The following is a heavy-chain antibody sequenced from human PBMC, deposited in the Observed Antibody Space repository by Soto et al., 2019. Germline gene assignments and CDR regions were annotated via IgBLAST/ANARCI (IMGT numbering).Heavy chain of an antibody. CDR2: IWSAGLT. Sequence: EVQLVESGGGLMQPGGSLRLSCAASGFTVSSKYMNWVRQAPGKGLEWVSIIWSAGLTYYADSVRGRFTISRDISKNILFLQMNNLRAEDSAIYYCARELPPDLWGHGTLVTVSS. CDR1: GFTVSSKY. J-gene: IGHJ5*02. D-gene: IGHD2-15*01. CDR3: ARELPPDL. V-gene: IGHV3-53*01.